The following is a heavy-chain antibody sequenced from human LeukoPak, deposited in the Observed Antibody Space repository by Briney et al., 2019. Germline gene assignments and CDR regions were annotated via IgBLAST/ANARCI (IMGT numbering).Heavy chain of an antibody. D-gene: IGHD3-3*01. V-gene: IGHV4-61*02. CDR3: ARDSFLVWLSPSIFDP. J-gene: IGHJ5*02. CDR1: GGSISSGSYY. CDR2: IYTSGST. Sequence: SQTLSLTCTVSGGSISSGSYYWSWIRQPAGKGLEWIGRIYTSGSTNYNPSLKSRVTISVDTSKNQFSLKLSSVTAADTAVYYCARDSFLVWLSPSIFDPWGQGTLVTVSS.